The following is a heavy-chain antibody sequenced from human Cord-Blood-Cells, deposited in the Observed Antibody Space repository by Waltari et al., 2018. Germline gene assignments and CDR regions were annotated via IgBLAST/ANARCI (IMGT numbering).Heavy chain of an antibody. CDR3: ARVGVDIVVVPAAIRCGGWFDP. D-gene: IGHD2-2*02. Sequence: QVQLQQWGAGLLKPSETLSLTCAVYGGSFSGYYWSWIRKPPGKGLEWIGEINHSGSTNYNPSLKSRVTISVDTSKNQFSLKLSSVTAADTAVYYCARVGVDIVVVPAAIRCGGWFDPWGQGTLVTVSS. J-gene: IGHJ5*02. V-gene: IGHV4-34*01. CDR2: INHSGST. CDR1: GGSFSGYY.